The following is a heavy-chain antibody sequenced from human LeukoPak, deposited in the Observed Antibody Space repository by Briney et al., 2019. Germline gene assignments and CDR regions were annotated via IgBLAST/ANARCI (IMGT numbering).Heavy chain of an antibody. J-gene: IGHJ5*02. CDR2: INPNSGGT. CDR1: GYSFTDYY. CDR3: ARADRLHGGPYLIGP. D-gene: IGHD6-6*01. Sequence: ASVKVSCKTSGYSFTDYYMHWVRQAPGQGLEWMGWINPNSGGTSSAQKFQGRVTMTRDTSITTVYMEVRWLTSDDTAIYYCARADRLHGGPYLIGPWGQGTVVTVSS. V-gene: IGHV1-2*02.